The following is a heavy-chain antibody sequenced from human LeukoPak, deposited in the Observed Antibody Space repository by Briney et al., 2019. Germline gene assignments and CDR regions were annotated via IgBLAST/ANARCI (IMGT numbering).Heavy chain of an antibody. Sequence: ASVKVSCKASGYTSTSYAMNWVRQAPGQGLEWMGWINTNTGNPTYAQGFTGRFVFSLDTSVSTAYLQISSLKAEDTAVYYCARAAPYDYVWGSYRPDAFDIWGQGTMVTVSS. D-gene: IGHD3-16*02. V-gene: IGHV7-4-1*02. CDR2: INTNTGNP. CDR1: GYTSTSYA. J-gene: IGHJ3*02. CDR3: ARAAPYDYVWGSYRPDAFDI.